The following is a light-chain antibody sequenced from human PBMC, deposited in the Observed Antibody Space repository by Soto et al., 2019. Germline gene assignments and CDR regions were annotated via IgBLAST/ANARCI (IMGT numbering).Light chain of an antibody. J-gene: IGKJ2*01. CDR3: QQSLGIPYT. CDR2: AAS. Sequence: DNQMTQSPSALSASVGDRVTITCRASQTISTYLNWYQQKPGKAPKLLIYAASTLQSGVPSRFSGSGSGTDFTLTISSLQPEDFATYYCQQSLGIPYTFGQGTRLEIK. V-gene: IGKV1-39*01. CDR1: QTISTY.